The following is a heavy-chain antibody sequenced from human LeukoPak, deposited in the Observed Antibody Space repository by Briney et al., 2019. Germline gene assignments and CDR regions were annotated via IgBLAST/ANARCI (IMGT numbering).Heavy chain of an antibody. CDR2: IYYSGST. Sequence: SETLSLTCTVSGGSISSYYWSWIRQPPGKGLEWIGYIYYSGSTNYNPSLKSRVTISVDTSKNQFSLKLSSVTAADTAVYYCARGRELWFGELSSAFDIWGQGTMVTVSS. V-gene: IGHV4-59*12. J-gene: IGHJ3*02. D-gene: IGHD3-10*01. CDR3: ARGRELWFGELSSAFDI. CDR1: GGSISSYY.